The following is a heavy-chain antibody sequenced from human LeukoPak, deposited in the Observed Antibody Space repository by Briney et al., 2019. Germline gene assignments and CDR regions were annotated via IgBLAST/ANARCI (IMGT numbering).Heavy chain of an antibody. V-gene: IGHV4-59*08. J-gene: IGHJ4*02. Sequence: SETLSLTCTVSGGSISGYYWSWIRQPPGKGLEWIGYIYYNGSTNYNPSLKSRVTISVDTSKNQFSPKLSSATAADTAVYYCARSDGWSRGRFDYWGQGTLVTVSS. CDR2: IYYNGST. CDR1: GGSISGYY. D-gene: IGHD6-19*01. CDR3: ARSDGWSRGRFDY.